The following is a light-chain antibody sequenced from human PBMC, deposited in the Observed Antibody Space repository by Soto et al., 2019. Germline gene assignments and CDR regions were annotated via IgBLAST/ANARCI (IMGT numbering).Light chain of an antibody. Sequence: DIQLTQSPSFLSASVGDRVTITCRASQVISSYLAWYQQKPGKAPKLLIYAASTLQSGVPSRFSGSGSGTEFPLTISSLQPEDFATYYCQQLNSYPFTFGGGTKVEIK. J-gene: IGKJ4*01. CDR2: AAS. V-gene: IGKV1-9*01. CDR1: QVISSY. CDR3: QQLNSYPFT.